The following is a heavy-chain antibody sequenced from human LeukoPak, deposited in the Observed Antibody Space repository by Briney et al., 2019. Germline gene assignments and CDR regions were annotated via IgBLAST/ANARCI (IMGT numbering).Heavy chain of an antibody. CDR1: GFTFSSYA. J-gene: IGHJ4*02. CDR3: AKIRGIVVVPAARTNYFDY. CDR2: ISGSVGST. V-gene: IGHV3-23*01. D-gene: IGHD2-2*01. Sequence: TGGSLRLSCAASGFTFSSYAMSWVRQAPGKGLEWVSAISGSVGSTYYADSVKGRFTISRDNSKNTLYLQMNSLRAEDTAVYYCAKIRGIVVVPAARTNYFDYWGQGTLVTVSS.